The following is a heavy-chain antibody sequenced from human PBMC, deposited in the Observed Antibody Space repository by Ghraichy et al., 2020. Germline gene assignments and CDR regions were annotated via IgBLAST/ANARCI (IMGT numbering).Heavy chain of an antibody. J-gene: IGHJ3*02. CDR1: GFSFSSYW. Sequence: GGSLRLSCAASGFSFSSYWMHWVRQAPGKGLEWVANIKIDETEKYYVGSVKGRFTISRDNAKNSLYLQMNSLRAEDTALYYCGRGCPDNSNYAVDIWGQGTMVTVSS. CDR2: IKIDETEK. CDR3: GRGCPDNSNYAVDI. V-gene: IGHV3-7*01. D-gene: IGHD4-11*01.